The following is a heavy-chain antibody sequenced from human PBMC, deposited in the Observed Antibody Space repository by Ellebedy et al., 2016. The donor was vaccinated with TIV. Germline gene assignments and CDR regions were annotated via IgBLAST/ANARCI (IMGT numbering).Heavy chain of an antibody. V-gene: IGHV3-7*03. CDR2: INQDGSRI. CDR1: GFTFNSYW. D-gene: IGHD3-22*01. J-gene: IGHJ6*02. Sequence: GGSLRLSCAASGFTFNSYWMSWVRQAPGKGLEWVANINQDGSRIYYVDSVKGRFSISRDNAKNSVFLRMNTLRVEDTAVDHCARDGAYGDYSPGYYGMDVWGQGTTVTVSS. CDR3: ARDGAYGDYSPGYYGMDV.